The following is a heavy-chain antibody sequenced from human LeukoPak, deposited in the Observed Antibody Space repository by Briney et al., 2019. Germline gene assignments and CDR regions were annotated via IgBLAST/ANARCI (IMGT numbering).Heavy chain of an antibody. CDR2: ISYDGSNK. J-gene: IGHJ3*02. V-gene: IGHV3-30-3*01. CDR3: ARDLCGSYCRVEGNDAFDI. D-gene: IGHD1-26*01. Sequence: GGSLRLSCAASGFTFSSYAMHWVRQAPGKGLEWVALISYDGSNKYYADSVKGRFTISRDNSKNTLYLQMNSLRAEDTAVYYCARDLCGSYCRVEGNDAFDIWGQGTMVTVSS. CDR1: GFTFSSYA.